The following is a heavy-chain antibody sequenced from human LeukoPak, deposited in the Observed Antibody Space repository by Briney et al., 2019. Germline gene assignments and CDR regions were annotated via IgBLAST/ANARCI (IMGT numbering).Heavy chain of an antibody. CDR3: ARGVDILSGLNPSDGER. CDR2: LTPIFGTA. J-gene: IGHJ4*02. CDR1: VRTYRIYA. Sequence: GASVKVFCKASVRTYRIYATSWARQAPGQGLEWMGGLTPIFGTANYAQKFRRRVKIPTDESPRTAHVALRSASCEARHVYYCARGVDILSGLNPSDGERWGQGTLVTV. V-gene: IGHV1-69*05. D-gene: IGHD3-9*01.